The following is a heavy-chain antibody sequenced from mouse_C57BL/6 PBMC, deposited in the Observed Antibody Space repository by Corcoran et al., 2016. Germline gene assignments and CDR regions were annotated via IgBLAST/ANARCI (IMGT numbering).Heavy chain of an antibody. Sequence: EVQLQQSGPVLVKPGASVKMYCKASGYTFTDYYMNWVKQSHGKSLEWIGVINPYNGGTSYNQKFKGKATLTVDKSSSTAYMELNSLTSEDSAVYYCARKRDYYGSSYVGYFDVWGTGTTVTVSS. CDR1: GYTFTDYY. J-gene: IGHJ1*03. CDR3: ARKRDYYGSSYVGYFDV. V-gene: IGHV1-19*01. CDR2: INPYNGGT. D-gene: IGHD1-1*01.